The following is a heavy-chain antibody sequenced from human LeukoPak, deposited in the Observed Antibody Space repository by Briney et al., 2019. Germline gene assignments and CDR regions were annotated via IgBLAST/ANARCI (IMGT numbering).Heavy chain of an antibody. Sequence: PGGSLRLSCAASGFTFSSYSMNWVRQAPGKGLEWVSSISSSSSYIYYADSVKGRFTISRDNSKNTLYLQMNSLRAEDTAVYYCAKDRGYSHGFDYWGQGTLLTVSS. CDR2: ISSSSSYI. J-gene: IGHJ4*02. CDR1: GFTFSSYS. D-gene: IGHD5-18*01. CDR3: AKDRGYSHGFDY. V-gene: IGHV3-21*01.